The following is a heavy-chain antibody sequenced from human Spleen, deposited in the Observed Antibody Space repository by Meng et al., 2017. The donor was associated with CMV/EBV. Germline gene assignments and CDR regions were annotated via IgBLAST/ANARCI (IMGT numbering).Heavy chain of an antibody. J-gene: IGHJ4*02. Sequence: ASGFNFSAYSMNWLRQAPGKGLEWVSGISVSGDTTYYADSVKGRFTISRDNSKNTLFLQSNSLRAEDTAVYYCARDRSQLAAGLDYWGQGTLVTVSS. V-gene: IGHV3-23*01. CDR3: ARDRSQLAAGLDY. CDR2: ISVSGDTT. D-gene: IGHD6-6*01. CDR1: GFNFSAYS.